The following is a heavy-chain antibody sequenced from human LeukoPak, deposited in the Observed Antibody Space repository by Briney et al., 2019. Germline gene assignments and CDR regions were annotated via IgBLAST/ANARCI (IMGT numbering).Heavy chain of an antibody. D-gene: IGHD2-21*02. Sequence: GASVKVSCKASGYTFTSCGISWVRQAPGQGLEWMGWISAYNGNTNYAQKLQGRVTMTTDTSTSTAYMELRSLRSDDTAVYYCARDTGSAIWSYCFDYWGQGTLVTVSS. CDR1: GYTFTSCG. CDR3: ARDTGSAIWSYCFDY. J-gene: IGHJ4*02. CDR2: ISAYNGNT. V-gene: IGHV1-18*04.